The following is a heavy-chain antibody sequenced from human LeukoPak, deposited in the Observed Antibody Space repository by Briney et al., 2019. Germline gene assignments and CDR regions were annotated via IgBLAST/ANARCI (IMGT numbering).Heavy chain of an antibody. CDR1: GFTFTSFS. CDR2: INTVATYI. V-gene: IGHV3-21*01. Sequence: GGPLRLSCAASGFTFTSFSFNWVRQAPGKGLEWVSSINTVATYIYYADSVRGRFTISRDNAKNSVYLQMDSLRAEDTGVYYCARLRRNGDSGGFYYYYDYWGQGTLVTVSS. CDR3: ARLRRNGDSGGFYYYYDY. J-gene: IGHJ4*02. D-gene: IGHD3-22*01.